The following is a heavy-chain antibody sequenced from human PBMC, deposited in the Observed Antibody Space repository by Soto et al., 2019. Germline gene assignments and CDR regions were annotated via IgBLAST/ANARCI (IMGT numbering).Heavy chain of an antibody. J-gene: IGHJ3*01. V-gene: IGHV3-21*05. D-gene: IGHD3-9*01. CDR3: VRDQLYFFDFSGSPVHGVDV. Sequence: RGSLRLCCAASGFSCGNYNMNWVRQGPGKGLEWVAHISIGSRSINYADSVKGRFTISRDDAENSLDLHMNSLGAEDTARYYCVRDQLYFFDFSGSPVHGVDVSVPGPIVS. CDR1: GFSCGNYN. CDR2: ISIGSRSI.